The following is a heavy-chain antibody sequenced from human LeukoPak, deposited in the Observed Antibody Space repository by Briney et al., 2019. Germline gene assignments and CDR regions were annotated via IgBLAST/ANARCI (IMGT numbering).Heavy chain of an antibody. D-gene: IGHD4-17*01. Sequence: PGGSLRLSCAASGFTFSSYGMHWVRQAPGKGLEWVALIWYDGSNKYYADSVKGRFTISRDNSKNTLYLQMNSLRAKDTAVYYCARTETYGDYGYFDYWGQGTLVTVSS. CDR1: GFTFSSYG. CDR3: ARTETYGDYGYFDY. V-gene: IGHV3-33*01. J-gene: IGHJ4*02. CDR2: IWYDGSNK.